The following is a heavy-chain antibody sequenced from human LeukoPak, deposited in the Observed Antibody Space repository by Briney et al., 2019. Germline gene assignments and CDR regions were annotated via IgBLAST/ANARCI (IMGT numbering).Heavy chain of an antibody. CDR1: GFTFSSYA. J-gene: IGHJ4*02. D-gene: IGHD3-22*01. CDR3: ARENYYDSSAYY. V-gene: IGHV3-21*01. Sequence: GGSLRLSCAASGFTFSSYAMSWVRQAPGKGLEWVSSISISSSYIYYADSVKGRFTISRDNAKNSLYLQMNSLRAEDTAVYFCARENYYDSSAYYSGQGTLVTVSS. CDR2: ISISSSYI.